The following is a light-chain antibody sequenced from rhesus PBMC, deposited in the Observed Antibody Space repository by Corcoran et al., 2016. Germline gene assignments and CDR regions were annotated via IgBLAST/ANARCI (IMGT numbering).Light chain of an antibody. V-gene: IGKV3S9*01. Sequence: EIVMTQSPATLSLSPGERATVSCRASQSVRSYVAWYQQKPEQAPRLLINGAARRATGIPDRFSGSGAGTDLTLIISSLEAEDVGVYYCQQYNNWNSFGQGTKVEIK. CDR3: QQYNNWNS. CDR1: QSVRSY. J-gene: IGKJ2*01. CDR2: GAA.